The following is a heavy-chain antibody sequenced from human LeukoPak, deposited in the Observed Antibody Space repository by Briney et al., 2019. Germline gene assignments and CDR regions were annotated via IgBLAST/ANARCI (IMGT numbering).Heavy chain of an antibody. V-gene: IGHV3-69-1*01. D-gene: IGHD3-16*01. J-gene: IGHJ4*02. CDR3: AKDRANWAIDD. CDR1: GFTFTDHP. Sequence: GGSLRLSCVASGFTFTDHPMNWVRQAPGKGLEWISYVGGDGIAFYADSVKGRFTASKDDARKSMYLQMNSLRVEDTAVYYCAKDRANWAIDDWGQGTQVTVSS. CDR2: VGGDGIA.